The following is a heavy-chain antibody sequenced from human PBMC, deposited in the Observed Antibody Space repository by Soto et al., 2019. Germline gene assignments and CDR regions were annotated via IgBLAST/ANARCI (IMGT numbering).Heavy chain of an antibody. CDR1: GGSISSGDSY. J-gene: IGHJ4*02. D-gene: IGHD2-15*01. CDR3: SRGGGSLPTSD. CDR2: IYYSGTT. Sequence: SETLSLTCTVSGGSISSGDSYWRWIRQQPGKGLEWIGSIYYSGTTYYSPSLKSRATISVDTSKNQFSLKLSSVTAADTALYCCSRGGGSLPTSDWGQGTLVTVSS. V-gene: IGHV4-31*03.